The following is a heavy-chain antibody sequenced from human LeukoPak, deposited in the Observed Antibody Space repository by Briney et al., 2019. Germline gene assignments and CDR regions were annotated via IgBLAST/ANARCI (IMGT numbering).Heavy chain of an antibody. Sequence: KPSETLSLTCTVSGGSISSSSYYWSWIRQPPGKGLEWIGEINHSGSTNYNPSLKSRVTISVDTSKNQFSLKLSSVTAADTAVYYCARGTAIVVVPAAIPRDGSFDYWGQGTLVTVSS. J-gene: IGHJ4*02. CDR2: INHSGST. D-gene: IGHD2-2*02. V-gene: IGHV4-39*07. CDR1: GGSISSSSYY. CDR3: ARGTAIVVVPAAIPRDGSFDY.